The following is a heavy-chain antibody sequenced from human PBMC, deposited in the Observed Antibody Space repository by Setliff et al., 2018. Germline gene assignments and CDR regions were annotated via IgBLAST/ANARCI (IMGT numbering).Heavy chain of an antibody. CDR1: GGSLTNRF. CDR2: IYYTGTT. Sequence: PSETLSLTCTVSGGSLTNRFWSWVRQSPGKGLEWIGYIYYTGTTNYSPSLRSRVTISVDTSKNQFSLILRSVTAADTAVYYCARDPSSVAARPGYWGQGTLVTVSS. D-gene: IGHD6-6*01. CDR3: ARDPSSVAARPGY. J-gene: IGHJ4*02. V-gene: IGHV4-59*12.